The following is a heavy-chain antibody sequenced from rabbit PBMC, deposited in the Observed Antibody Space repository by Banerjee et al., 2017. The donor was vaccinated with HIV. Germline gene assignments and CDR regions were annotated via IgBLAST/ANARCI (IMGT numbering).Heavy chain of an antibody. CDR3: VREAGYGGYGDGNL. D-gene: IGHD6-1*01. CDR2: IYPDYGSI. J-gene: IGHJ4*01. CDR1: GFSFSNYG. Sequence: QEQLVESGGGLVTLGGSLKLTCKASGFSFSNYGISWVRQAPGKGLEWIAYIYPDYGSIDYASWVNGRFTISLDNAQNTVTLQLNSLTAADTATYFCVREAGYGGYGDGNLWGPGTLVTVS. V-gene: IGHV1S47*01.